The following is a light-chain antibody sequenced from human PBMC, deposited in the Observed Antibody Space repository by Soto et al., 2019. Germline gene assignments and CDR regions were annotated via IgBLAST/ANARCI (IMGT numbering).Light chain of an antibody. CDR2: TAS. J-gene: IGKJ4*01. V-gene: IGKV1-12*01. CDR3: QQADSFPLT. Sequence: DVQMTPSPSSLSASVGDRVTITCRASHGIDNWLAWYQQKPGKAPKLLIYTASRLQSGIPSRFRGGGSGTDLTLTISSLQPEEFASNYCQQADSFPLTFGGGTKVE. CDR1: HGIDNW.